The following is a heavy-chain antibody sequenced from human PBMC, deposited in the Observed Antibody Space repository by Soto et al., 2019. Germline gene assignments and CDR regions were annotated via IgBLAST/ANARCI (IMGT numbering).Heavy chain of an antibody. J-gene: IGHJ6*02. CDR1: GGSISSNF. D-gene: IGHD3-10*01. CDR3: ARQGFGPLHGLVDV. CDR2: VHHSWGS. Sequence: QVQLQESGPGLLKPSETLSLSCSVSGGSISSNFWSWFGQSPGKRMEWIGYVHHSWGSSYNPSLQSRVAISLDTSKSQFSLKVTAVTATDTAVYYCARQGFGPLHGLVDVWGQGTTVTVSS. V-gene: IGHV4-59*08.